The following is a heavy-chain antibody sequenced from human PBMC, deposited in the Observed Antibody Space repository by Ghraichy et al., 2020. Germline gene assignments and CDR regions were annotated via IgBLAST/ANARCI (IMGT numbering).Heavy chain of an antibody. V-gene: IGHV1-2*02. Sequence: ASVKVSCKASGNTFNTYYIHWVRQAPGQGLEWMGCIYPNTGATNYAQKFRGRVTMTGDTSISTAYMDLNSLRSDDTAVYYCARDLTGSRGLWGQGTMVTVSS. CDR1: GNTFNTYY. J-gene: IGHJ3*01. D-gene: IGHD3-10*01. CDR3: ARDLTGSRGL. CDR2: IYPNTGAT.